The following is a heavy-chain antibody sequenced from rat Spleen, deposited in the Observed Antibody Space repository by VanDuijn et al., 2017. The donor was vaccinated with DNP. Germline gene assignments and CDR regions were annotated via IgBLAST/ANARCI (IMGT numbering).Heavy chain of an antibody. D-gene: IGHD4-3*01. CDR1: GFSLSSYH. J-gene: IGHJ2*01. CDR2: IWAAGGT. Sequence: QVQLKESGPGLVQPSQTLSLTCTVSGFSLSSYHVSWVRQPPGQSLVWMGSIWAAGGTNYNSAVQSRLSISRDTSKSQVFLKMNSLQNEDTAIYFCTRTGSYKSGYFFDYWGQGVMVTASS. V-gene: IGHV2-13*01. CDR3: TRTGSYKSGYFFDY.